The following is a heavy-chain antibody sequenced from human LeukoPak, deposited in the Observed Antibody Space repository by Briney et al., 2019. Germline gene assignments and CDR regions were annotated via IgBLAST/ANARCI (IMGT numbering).Heavy chain of an antibody. J-gene: IGHJ4*02. D-gene: IGHD3-22*01. Sequence: SVKVSCKASGGTLSNYVISWVRQAPGQGLEWMGRIIPIFGTANYAQKFQGRVTITADESTTTAYMDLSSLRSDDTAVYYCARDGFYDSSGYYSYYFDYWGQGTLVTVSS. CDR3: ARDGFYDSSGYYSYYFDY. V-gene: IGHV1-69*15. CDR1: GGTLSNYV. CDR2: IIPIFGTA.